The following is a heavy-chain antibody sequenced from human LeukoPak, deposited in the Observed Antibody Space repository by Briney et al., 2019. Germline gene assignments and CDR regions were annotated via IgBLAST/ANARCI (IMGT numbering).Heavy chain of an antibody. CDR1: GGSISSSNW. V-gene: IGHV4-4*02. D-gene: IGHD1-26*01. Sequence: SETLSLTCAVSGGSISSSNWWSWVRQPPGKGLEWIGEIYHSGSTNYNPSLKSRVTISVGKSKNQFSLKLSSVTAADTAVYYCARGPRIVGVKGGFDYWGQGTLVTVSS. CDR3: ARGPRIVGVKGGFDY. CDR2: IYHSGST. J-gene: IGHJ4*02.